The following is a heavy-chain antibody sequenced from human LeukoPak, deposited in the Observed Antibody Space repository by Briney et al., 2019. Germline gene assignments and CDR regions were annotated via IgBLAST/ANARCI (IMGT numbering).Heavy chain of an antibody. J-gene: IGHJ6*02. CDR3: AKENYYDSSGYYPLGDV. CDR1: GFTFSSYG. V-gene: IGHV3-30*18. CDR2: ISYDGSNK. D-gene: IGHD3-22*01. Sequence: PGGSLRLSCAASGFTFSSYGMHWVRQAPGKGLEWVAVISYDGSNKYYADSVKGRFTISRDNSKNTLYLQMNSLRAEDTAVYHCAKENYYDSSGYYPLGDVWGQGTTVTVSS.